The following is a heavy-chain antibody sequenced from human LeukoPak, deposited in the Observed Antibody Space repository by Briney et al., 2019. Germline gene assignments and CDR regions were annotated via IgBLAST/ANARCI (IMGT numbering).Heavy chain of an antibody. Sequence: PSETLSLTCTVSGDSISNYYLSWIRQPAGKGLEWIGRIYSSGSTNYNPSLKSRVTMSVDTSKNQFSLKVSSVTAADTAVYHCAREAAAGTFYFDYWGQGTLVTVSS. CDR3: AREAAAGTFYFDY. CDR1: GDSISNYY. CDR2: IYSSGST. V-gene: IGHV4-4*07. J-gene: IGHJ4*02. D-gene: IGHD6-13*01.